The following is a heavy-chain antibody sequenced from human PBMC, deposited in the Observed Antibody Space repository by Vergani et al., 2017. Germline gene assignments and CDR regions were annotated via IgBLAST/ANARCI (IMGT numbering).Heavy chain of an antibody. CDR3: ARSDDYGDYGPWNWFDP. CDR2: IFSNDEK. V-gene: IGHV2-26*01. J-gene: IGHJ5*02. Sequence: QWGAGLLKPSETLSLTCAVYGGSFSGYYWSWIRQPPGKALEWLAHIFSNDEKSYSTSLKSRLTISKDTSKSQVVLTMTNMDPVDTATYYCARSDDYGDYGPWNWFDPWGQGTLVTVSS. CDR1: GGSFSGYYW. D-gene: IGHD4-17*01.